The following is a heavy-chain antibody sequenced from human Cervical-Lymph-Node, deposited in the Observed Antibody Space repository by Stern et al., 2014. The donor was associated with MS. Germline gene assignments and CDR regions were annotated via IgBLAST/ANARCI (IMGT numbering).Heavy chain of an antibody. CDR3: ARDGRSITARGALDV. V-gene: IGHV3-11*01. D-gene: IGHD6-6*01. Sequence: QLVQSGGGLVKPGGSLRLSCEASGFTFSDHYMSWIRQAPGKGLEWVSYISSSGRITYYADSVKGRFTISRDNAKNSLYLQLNSLRAEDTAVYFCARDGRSITARGALDVWGQGTVVTVSS. CDR1: GFTFSDHY. J-gene: IGHJ3*01. CDR2: ISSSGRIT.